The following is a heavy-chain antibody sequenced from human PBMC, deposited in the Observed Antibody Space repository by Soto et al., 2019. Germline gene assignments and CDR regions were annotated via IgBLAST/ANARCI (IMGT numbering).Heavy chain of an antibody. CDR2: ISWNSGSI. CDR3: AKGGHYYDSSGYYFNWFDP. Sequence: EVQLVESGGGLVQPGRSLRLSCAASGFTFDDYAMHWVRQAPGKGLEWVSGISWNSGSIGYADSVKGRFTISRDNAQNSLYLQMNSLRAEDTALYYCAKGGHYYDSSGYYFNWFDPWGQGTLVTVSS. J-gene: IGHJ5*02. CDR1: GFTFDDYA. D-gene: IGHD3-22*01. V-gene: IGHV3-9*01.